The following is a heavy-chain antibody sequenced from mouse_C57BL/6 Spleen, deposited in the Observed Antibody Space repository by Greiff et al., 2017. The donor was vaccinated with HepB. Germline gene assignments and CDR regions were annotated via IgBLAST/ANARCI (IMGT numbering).Heavy chain of an antibody. CDR3: ARSAMITEYYFDY. V-gene: IGHV1-7*01. CDR2: INPSSGYT. Sequence: QVQLQQSGAELAKPGASVKLSCKASGYTFTSYWMHWVKQRPGQGLEWIGYINPSSGYTKYNQKFKDKATLTADKSSSTAYMQLSSLTYEDSAVYYCARSAMITEYYFDYWGQGTTLTVSS. D-gene: IGHD2-4*01. CDR1: GYTFTSYW. J-gene: IGHJ2*01.